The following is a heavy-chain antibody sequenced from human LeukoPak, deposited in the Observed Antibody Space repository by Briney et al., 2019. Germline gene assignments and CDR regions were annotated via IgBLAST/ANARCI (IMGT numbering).Heavy chain of an antibody. CDR2: ISSSSSYI. J-gene: IGHJ4*02. V-gene: IGHV3-21*01. D-gene: IGHD2-2*01. CDR1: GFTFSSYS. CDR3: ARRGYCSSTSCYDENFDY. Sequence: GGSLRLSCAASGFTFSSYSMNWVRQAPGKGLEWVSSISSSSSYIYYADSVKGRFTISRDNAKNPLYLQMNSLRAEDTAVYYCARRGYCSSTSCYDENFDYWGQGTLVTVSS.